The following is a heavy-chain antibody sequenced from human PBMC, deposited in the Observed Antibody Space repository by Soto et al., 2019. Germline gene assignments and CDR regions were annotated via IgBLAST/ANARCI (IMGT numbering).Heavy chain of an antibody. CDR2: IYSGGSA. V-gene: IGHV3-53*01. Sequence: LRLSCAASGFRVSSSHMTWVRQAPGKGLEWVSVIYSGGSADFAVSVKGRFTISRDNSKNTVFLQMNSLRAEDTAVYYCARLGPYASGSYSFRYNWFDPWGQGTRVTVSS. CDR3: ARLGPYASGSYSFRYNWFDP. CDR1: GFRVSSSH. D-gene: IGHD3-10*01. J-gene: IGHJ5*02.